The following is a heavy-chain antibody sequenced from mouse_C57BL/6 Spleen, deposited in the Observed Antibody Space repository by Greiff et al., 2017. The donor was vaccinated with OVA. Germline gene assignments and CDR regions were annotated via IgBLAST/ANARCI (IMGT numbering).Heavy chain of an antibody. Sequence: DVQLVESGGGLVKPGGSLKLSCAASGFTFSSYAMSWVRQTPEKRLEWVATISDGGSYTYYPDNVKGRFTISRDNAKNNLYLQMSHLKSEDTAMYYCARDRGDPFAYWGQGTLVTVSA. J-gene: IGHJ3*01. V-gene: IGHV5-4*01. CDR1: GFTFSSYA. CDR3: ARDRGDPFAY. D-gene: IGHD2-13*01. CDR2: ISDGGSYT.